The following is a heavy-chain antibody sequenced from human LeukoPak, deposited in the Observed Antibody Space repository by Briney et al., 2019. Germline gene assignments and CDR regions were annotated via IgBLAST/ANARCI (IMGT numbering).Heavy chain of an antibody. CDR3: ARDLRVSRVAVAGMGDSY. J-gene: IGHJ4*02. Sequence: VASVKVSCKASGYTFTGYYMHWVRQAPGQGLEWMGWINPNSGGTNYAQKFQGRVTMTRDTSISTAYMELSRLRSDDTAVYYCARDLRVSRVAVAGMGDSYWGQGTLVTVSS. CDR2: INPNSGGT. D-gene: IGHD6-19*01. V-gene: IGHV1-2*02. CDR1: GYTFTGYY.